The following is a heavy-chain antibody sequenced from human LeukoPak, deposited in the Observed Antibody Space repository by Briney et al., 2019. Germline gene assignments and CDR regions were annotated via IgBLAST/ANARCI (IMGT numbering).Heavy chain of an antibody. Sequence: GGSLRLSCAASGFTVSSNYMSWVRQAPGKGLEWVSVIYSGGSTYYADSVKGRFTISRDNSKNTLYLQMNSLRAEDTAVYYCARESVAVAGPYYFDYWGQGTLVTVSS. J-gene: IGHJ4*02. V-gene: IGHV3-66*01. CDR1: GFTVSSNY. D-gene: IGHD6-19*01. CDR2: IYSGGST. CDR3: ARESVAVAGPYYFDY.